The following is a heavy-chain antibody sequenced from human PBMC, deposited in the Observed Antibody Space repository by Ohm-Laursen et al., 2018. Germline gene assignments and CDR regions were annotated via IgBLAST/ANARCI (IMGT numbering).Heavy chain of an antibody. CDR3: ARGKTGYYYDSSGYYLY. V-gene: IGHV4-34*01. D-gene: IGHD3-22*01. CDR1: GGSFSGYY. CDR2: INHSGST. J-gene: IGHJ4*02. Sequence: GTLSLTCAVYGGSFSGYYWSWIRQPPGKGLEWIGEINHSGSTNYNPSLKSRVTISVDTSKNQFSLKLGSVTAADTAVYYCARGKTGYYYDSSGYYLYWGQGTLVTVSS.